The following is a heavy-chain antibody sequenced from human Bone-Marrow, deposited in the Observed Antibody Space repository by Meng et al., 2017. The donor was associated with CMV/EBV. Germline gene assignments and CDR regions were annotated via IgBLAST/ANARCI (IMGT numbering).Heavy chain of an antibody. CDR1: GFNFRGSY. J-gene: IGHJ4*02. CDR2: IDSSGSTI. Sequence: LRPSCAASGFNFRGSYLSWIRQAPGRGLEWASYIDSSGSTIDYADSVRGRFTISRDNAKNSLYLQMSSLRAEDTAIYYCARTNYGLDYWGQGTLVTVSS. V-gene: IGHV3-11*01. CDR3: ARTNYGLDY. D-gene: IGHD4/OR15-4a*01.